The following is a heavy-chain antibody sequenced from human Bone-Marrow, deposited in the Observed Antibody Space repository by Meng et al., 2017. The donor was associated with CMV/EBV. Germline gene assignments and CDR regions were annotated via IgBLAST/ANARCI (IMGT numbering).Heavy chain of an antibody. Sequence: ASVKVSCKASGYTFTSYGISWVRQAPGQGLEWMGWINPSGGSTSYAQKFQGRVTMTRDTSTSTVYMELSSLRSEDTAVYYCARGPLRTYGWFDPWGQGTLVTVSS. D-gene: IGHD1-7*01. CDR1: GYTFTSYG. V-gene: IGHV1-46*01. CDR2: INPSGGST. J-gene: IGHJ5*02. CDR3: ARGPLRTYGWFDP.